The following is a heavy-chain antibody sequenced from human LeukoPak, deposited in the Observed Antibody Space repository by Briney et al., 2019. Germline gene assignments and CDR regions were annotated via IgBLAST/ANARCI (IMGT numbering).Heavy chain of an antibody. J-gene: IGHJ4*02. CDR1: GGSISSYY. Sequence: PSETLSLTCTVSGGSISSYYWSWIRQPAGKGLEWIGRIYTSGSTNYNPSLKSRVTMSVDTSKNQFSLKLSSVTAADTAVYYCARHRGRITIFGVVGGTVDYWGQGTLVTVSS. V-gene: IGHV4-4*07. CDR2: IYTSGST. CDR3: ARHRGRITIFGVVGGTVDY. D-gene: IGHD3-3*01.